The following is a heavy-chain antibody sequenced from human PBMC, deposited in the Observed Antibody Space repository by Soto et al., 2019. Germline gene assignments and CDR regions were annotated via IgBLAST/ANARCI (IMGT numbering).Heavy chain of an antibody. CDR3: ARGVAGLWNY. D-gene: IGHD6-19*01. J-gene: IGHJ4*02. Sequence: GGSLRLSGAASGFTVSTNYMGWVRQAPGKGLEWVSVMYSGGSTYTADSVQGRFTISRDNSKKRLYLQMDSMRAKDTAVYYCARGVAGLWNYWGQGTLVTVGS. CDR2: MYSGGST. CDR1: GFTVSTNY. V-gene: IGHV3-53*01.